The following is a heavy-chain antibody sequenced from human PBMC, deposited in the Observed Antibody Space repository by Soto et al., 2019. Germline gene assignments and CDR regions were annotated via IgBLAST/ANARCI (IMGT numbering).Heavy chain of an antibody. CDR2: ISTDGNDK. V-gene: IGHV3-30*03. J-gene: IGHJ4*02. CDR3: AGDRIAARLPFGF. D-gene: IGHD6-6*01. Sequence: QVQLVESGGGVVQPGGSLRLSCAASGFTFRNYGIHWVRQAPGKGLEWVAGISTDGNDKFYGDSVRGRFTLSRDNSRDTVFLQMNSLRPEDTAVYYCAGDRIAARLPFGFWGQGTLVTVSS. CDR1: GFTFRNYG.